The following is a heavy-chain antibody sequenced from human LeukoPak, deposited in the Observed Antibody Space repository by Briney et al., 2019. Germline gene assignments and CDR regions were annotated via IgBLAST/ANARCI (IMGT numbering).Heavy chain of an antibody. CDR3: ARSPRIIIVRGLISYYYYMDV. J-gene: IGHJ6*03. Sequence: GGSLRLSCAASGFTFSSHWMTWVRQAPGKGLEWVSGINWNGVSTGYADSVKGRFTISRDNAKNSLYLQMSSLRAEDTALYYCARSPRIIIVRGLISYYYYMDVWGKGTTVTVSS. CDR2: INWNGVST. V-gene: IGHV3-20*04. D-gene: IGHD3-10*01. CDR1: GFTFSSHW.